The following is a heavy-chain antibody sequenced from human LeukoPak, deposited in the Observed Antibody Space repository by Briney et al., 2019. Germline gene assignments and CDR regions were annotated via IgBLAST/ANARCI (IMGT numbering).Heavy chain of an antibody. CDR1: GGSISSSSYY. D-gene: IGHD2-8*01. CDR2: IYYSGST. J-gene: IGHJ3*02. CDR3: ARTNNLDRDGFNDAFDI. Sequence: SETLSLTCTVSGGSISSSSYYWGWIRQPPGKGLEWIGSIYYSGSTYYNPSLKSRVTISVDTSKNQFSLKLNSVTAADTAVYYCARTNNLDRDGFNDAFDIWGQGTMVTVSS. V-gene: IGHV4-39*01.